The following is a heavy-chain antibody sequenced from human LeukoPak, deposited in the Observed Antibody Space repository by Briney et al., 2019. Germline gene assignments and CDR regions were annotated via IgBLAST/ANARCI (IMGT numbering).Heavy chain of an antibody. Sequence: SETLSLTCAVYGGSFSGYYWSWIRQPPGKGLEWIGEINHSGSTNYNPSLKSRVTISVDTSKNQFSLKLSSVIAADTAVYYCARGLYYEFWSGYSTAFDIWGQGTMVTVSS. J-gene: IGHJ3*02. CDR3: ARGLYYEFWSGYSTAFDI. V-gene: IGHV4-34*01. D-gene: IGHD3-3*01. CDR1: GGSFSGYY. CDR2: INHSGST.